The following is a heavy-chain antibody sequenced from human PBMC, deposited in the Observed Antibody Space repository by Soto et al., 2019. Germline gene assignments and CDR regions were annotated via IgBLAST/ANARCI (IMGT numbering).Heavy chain of an antibody. Sequence: PGGSLRLSCAASGFTVSSNYMSWVRQAPGKGLEWVSVIYSGGSTDYADSVKGRFTISRDNAKNTLYLQMNSLRAEDTALYYCAKSPAHDLTIFGVVMTEPFDYWGQGILVTVSS. V-gene: IGHV3-53*05. CDR2: IYSGGST. D-gene: IGHD3-3*01. J-gene: IGHJ4*02. CDR3: AKSPAHDLTIFGVVMTEPFDY. CDR1: GFTVSSNY.